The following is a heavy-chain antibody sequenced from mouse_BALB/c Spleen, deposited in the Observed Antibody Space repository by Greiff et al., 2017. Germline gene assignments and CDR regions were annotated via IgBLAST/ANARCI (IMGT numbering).Heavy chain of an antibody. CDR3: ARGDWYFDV. Sequence: EVQLVESGGGLVKPGGSLKLSCAASGFTFSSFGMHWVRQAPEKGLEWVAYISSGSSTIYYADTVKGRFTISRDNPKNTLFLQMTSLRSEDTAMYYCARGDWYFDVWGAGTTVTVSS. J-gene: IGHJ1*01. CDR2: ISSGSSTI. CDR1: GFTFSSFG. V-gene: IGHV5-17*02.